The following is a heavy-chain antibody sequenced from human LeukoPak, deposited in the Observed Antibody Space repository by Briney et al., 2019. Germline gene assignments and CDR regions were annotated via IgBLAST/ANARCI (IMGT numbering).Heavy chain of an antibody. CDR2: ISYDGSNK. CDR1: GFTFSSYA. CDR3: VVYKYILSWSAFDF. D-gene: IGHD6-13*01. Sequence: GRSLRLSCAASGFTFSSYAMHWVRQAPGKGLEWVAVISYDGSNKYYADSVKGRFTISRDNAKKSVSLHMNNLRVEDTAVYYCVVYKYILSWSAFDFWGRGTMVTVSS. J-gene: IGHJ3*01. V-gene: IGHV3-30-3*01.